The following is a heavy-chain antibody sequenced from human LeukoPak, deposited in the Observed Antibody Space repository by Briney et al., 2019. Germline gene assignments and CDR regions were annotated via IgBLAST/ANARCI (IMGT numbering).Heavy chain of an antibody. V-gene: IGHV1-69*02. Sequence: SVKVSCKASGGTFSSYTISWVRQAPGQGLEWMGRIIPILGIANYPQKFQGRVTITADKSTSTAYMELSSLRSEDTAVYYCATLAEAGTARDYWGQGTLVTVSS. D-gene: IGHD6-19*01. CDR2: IIPILGIA. CDR3: ATLAEAGTARDY. CDR1: GGTFSSYT. J-gene: IGHJ4*02.